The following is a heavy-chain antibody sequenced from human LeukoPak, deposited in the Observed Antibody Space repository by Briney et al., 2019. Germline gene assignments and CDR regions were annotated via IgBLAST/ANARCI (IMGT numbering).Heavy chain of an antibody. CDR1: GGSISTSNYY. CDR3: ARDCPRWYQGRWYFDL. D-gene: IGHD4-23*01. CDR2: IYYSGST. J-gene: IGHJ2*01. V-gene: IGHV4-39*07. Sequence: NSSETLSLTCTVSGGSISTSNYYWGWIRQPPGKGLEWIGSIYYSGSTYYNPSLKSRVTISVDTSKNQFSLKLSSVTAADTAVYYCARDCPRWYQGRWYFDLWGRGTLVTVSS.